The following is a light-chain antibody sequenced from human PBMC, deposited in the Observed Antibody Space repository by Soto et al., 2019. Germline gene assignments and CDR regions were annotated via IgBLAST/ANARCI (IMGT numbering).Light chain of an antibody. J-gene: IGLJ2*01. V-gene: IGLV2-14*01. CDR2: DVS. Sequence: QPALTQPASVSGSPGQSITISCTGTSSDVGGYNSVSWYQQHPGKAPKLMIYDVSNRPSGVSSRFSGSKSGNTASLTISGLQAEDEADYYCSSYTSSSTPWVFGGGTKLTVL. CDR1: SSDVGGYNS. CDR3: SSYTSSSTPWV.